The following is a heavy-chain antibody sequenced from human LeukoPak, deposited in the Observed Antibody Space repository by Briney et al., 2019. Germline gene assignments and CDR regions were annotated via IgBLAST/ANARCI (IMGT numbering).Heavy chain of an antibody. D-gene: IGHD5-18*01. J-gene: IGHJ2*01. V-gene: IGHV4-39*07. CDR1: GGSISSSSYY. CDR3: ARDATDVDTAMVIWYFDL. CDR2: IYYSGST. Sequence: PSETLSLTCTVSGGSISSSSYYWGWIRQPPGKGLEWIGSIYYSGSTYYNPSLKSRVTISVDTSKNQFSLKLGSVTAADTAVYYCARDATDVDTAMVIWYFDLWGRGTLVTVSS.